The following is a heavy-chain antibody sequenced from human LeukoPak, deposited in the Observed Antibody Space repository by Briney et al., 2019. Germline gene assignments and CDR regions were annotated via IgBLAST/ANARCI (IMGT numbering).Heavy chain of an antibody. V-gene: IGHV4-39*01. J-gene: IGHJ4*02. CDR3: ARMYSGYEDY. Sequence: SETLSLTCTVSGVSINNNNYYRGWIRHPPGKGLEWIGTIYYSGSTYYNPTLKSRVNVSVDTSKNQFSLKLSSVTAADATVYYCARMYSGYEDYWGQGTLVTVSS. D-gene: IGHD5-12*01. CDR2: IYYSGST. CDR1: GVSINNNNYY.